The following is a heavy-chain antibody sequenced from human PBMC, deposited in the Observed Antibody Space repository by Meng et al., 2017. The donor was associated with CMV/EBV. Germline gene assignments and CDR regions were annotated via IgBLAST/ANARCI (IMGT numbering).Heavy chain of an antibody. D-gene: IGHD6-19*01. V-gene: IGHV3-30*04. CDR2: ISYDARNK. CDR3: AREKGWGADTTSFDY. J-gene: IGHJ4*02. CDR1: GFTFNSYA. Sequence: GGSLRLSCAASGFTFNSYAMHWVRQAPGKGLDWVALISYDARNKYYADSVKGRFTISRDNSKKTLYLQMNSLRAEDTAVYYCAREKGWGADTTSFDYWGQGTLVTVSS.